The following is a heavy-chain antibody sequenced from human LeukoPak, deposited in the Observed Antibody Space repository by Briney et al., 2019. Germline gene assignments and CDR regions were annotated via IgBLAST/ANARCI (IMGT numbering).Heavy chain of an antibody. CDR2: IYYSGST. CDR3: AVNYYDSSGEIPY. CDR1: GCSISSYY. V-gene: IGHV4-59*01. J-gene: IGHJ4*02. D-gene: IGHD3-22*01. Sequence: PSETLSLTCTVSGCSISSYYWSWIRQPPGKGLEWIGYIYYSGSTNYNPSLKSRVTISVDTSKNQFSLKLSSVTAADTAVYYCAVNYYDSSGEIPYWGQGTLVTVSS.